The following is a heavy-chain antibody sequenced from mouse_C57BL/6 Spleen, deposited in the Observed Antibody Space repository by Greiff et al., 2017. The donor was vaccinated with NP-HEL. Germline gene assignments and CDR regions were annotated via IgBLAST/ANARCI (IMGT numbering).Heavy chain of an antibody. CDR2: INPNYGTT. Sequence: VQLKQSGPELVKPGASVKISCKASGYSFTDYNMNWVKQSNGKSLEWIGVINPNYGTTSYNQKFKGKATLTVDQSSSTAYMQLNSLTSEDSAVYYCARAPSITTVVAKNWYFDVWGTGTTVTVSS. CDR1: GYSFTDYN. D-gene: IGHD1-1*01. V-gene: IGHV1-39*01. CDR3: ARAPSITTVVAKNWYFDV. J-gene: IGHJ1*03.